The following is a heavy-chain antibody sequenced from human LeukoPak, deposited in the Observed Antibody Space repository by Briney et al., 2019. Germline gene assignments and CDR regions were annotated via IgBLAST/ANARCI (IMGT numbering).Heavy chain of an antibody. Sequence: VASVKVSCKASGYTFTSYYMHWVRQAPGQGLEWMGIINPSGGSTSYAQKFQGRVTMTRDTSTSTVYMELSSLRSEDTAVYYCARDSSIVGVGGNFDYWGQGTLVTVSS. J-gene: IGHJ4*02. CDR1: GYTFTSYY. CDR3: ARDSSIVGVGGNFDY. CDR2: INPSGGST. D-gene: IGHD1-26*01. V-gene: IGHV1-46*01.